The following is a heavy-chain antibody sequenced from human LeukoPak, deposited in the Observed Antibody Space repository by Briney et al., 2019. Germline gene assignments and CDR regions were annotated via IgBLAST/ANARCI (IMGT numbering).Heavy chain of an antibody. V-gene: IGHV1-69*13. Sequence: GASVKVSCKASGYTFTSYYMHWVRQAPGQGLEWMGGIIPIFGTANYAQKFQGRVTITADESTSTAYMELSSLRSEDTAVYYCARSRPWGAYYYDSSGYYLDYWGQGTLVTVSS. CDR1: GYTFTSYY. D-gene: IGHD3-22*01. CDR2: IIPIFGTA. J-gene: IGHJ4*02. CDR3: ARSRPWGAYYYDSSGYYLDY.